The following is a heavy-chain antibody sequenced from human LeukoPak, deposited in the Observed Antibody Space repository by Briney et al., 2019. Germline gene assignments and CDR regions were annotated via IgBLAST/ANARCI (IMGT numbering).Heavy chain of an antibody. CDR2: IKSKTDGGTT. CDR3: TQPRGDSSGYYYGVY. CDR1: GFTFSNAW. V-gene: IGHV3-15*01. J-gene: IGHJ4*02. Sequence: KPGGSLRLSCAASGFTFSNAWMSWVRQAPGKGLEWVGRIKSKTDGGTTDYAAPVKGRFTISRDDSKNTLYLQMNSLKTEDTAVYYCTQPRGDSSGYYYGVYWSQGTLVTVSS. D-gene: IGHD3-22*01.